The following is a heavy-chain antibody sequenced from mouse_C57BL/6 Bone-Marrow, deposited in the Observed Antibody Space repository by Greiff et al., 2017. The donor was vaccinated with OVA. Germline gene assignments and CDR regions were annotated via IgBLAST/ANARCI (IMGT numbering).Heavy chain of an antibody. D-gene: IGHD2-1*01. J-gene: IGHJ3*01. CDR3: ARGGDGNPFAY. CDR1: GYTFTDYY. Sequence: VQLQQSGPVLVKPGASVKMSCKASGYTFTDYYMNWVKQSHGKSLEWIGVINPYNGGTSYNQKFKGKATLTADKSSSTAYMELRSLTSEDSAVYFCARGGDGNPFAYWGQGTLVTVSA. V-gene: IGHV1-19*01. CDR2: INPYNGGT.